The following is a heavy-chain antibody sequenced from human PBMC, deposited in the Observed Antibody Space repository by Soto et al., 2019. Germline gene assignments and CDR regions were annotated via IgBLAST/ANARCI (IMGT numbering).Heavy chain of an antibody. D-gene: IGHD2-15*01. CDR3: ASSVVVVAATPDGNWFDP. CDR2: IYYSGST. J-gene: IGHJ5*02. V-gene: IGHV4-30-4*01. CDR1: GGSISSGDYY. Sequence: PSETLSLTCTVSGGSISSGDYYWSWIRQPPGKGLEWIGYIYYSGSTYYNPSLKSRVTISVDTSKNQFSLKLSSVTAADTAVYYCASSVVVVAATPDGNWFDPWGQGTLGTVS.